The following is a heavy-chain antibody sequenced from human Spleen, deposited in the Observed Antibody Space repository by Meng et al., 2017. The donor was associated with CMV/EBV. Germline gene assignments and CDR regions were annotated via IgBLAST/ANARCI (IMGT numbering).Heavy chain of an antibody. D-gene: IGHD2-21*01. CDR1: GFTFSSYW. J-gene: IGHJ6*02. CDR2: INSDGSST. CDR3: ARVQYCGADRTSFYYYYGMDV. Sequence: GESLKISCAASGFTFSSYWMNWVRQAPGKGLVWVSRINSDGSSTSYADSVKGRFTFSRDNAKNTLYLQMNSLRAEDTAVYYCARVQYCGADRTSFYYYYGMDVWGQGTTVTVSS. V-gene: IGHV3-74*01.